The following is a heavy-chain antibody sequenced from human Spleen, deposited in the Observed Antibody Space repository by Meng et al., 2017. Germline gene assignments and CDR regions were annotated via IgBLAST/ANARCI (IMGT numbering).Heavy chain of an antibody. V-gene: IGHV3-23*01. J-gene: IGHJ3*02. CDR3: AKDVGGPNYDTSGFYYREDAFDI. CDR2: ISNSGENT. CDR1: GLTFSSCG. D-gene: IGHD3-22*01. Sequence: GGSLRLSCAAFGLTFSSCGMTWVRQAPGKGLEWVSTISNSGENTHYADSVKGRFTISRDNSKDTFYLQMNSLRAEDTAIYYCAKDVGGPNYDTSGFYYREDAFDIWGQGTMVTVSS.